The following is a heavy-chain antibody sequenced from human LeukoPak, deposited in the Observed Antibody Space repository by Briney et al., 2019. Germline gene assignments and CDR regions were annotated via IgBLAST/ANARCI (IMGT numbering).Heavy chain of an antibody. CDR2: ISYDGSNK. V-gene: IGHV3-30-3*01. D-gene: IGHD1-26*01. CDR1: GFTFSSYA. Sequence: GGSLRLSCAASGFTFSSYAMRWVRQAPGKGLEWVAVISYDGSNKYYADSVKGRFTISRDNSKNTLYLQMNSLRAEDTAVYYCARDPVSYSGSYFDYWGQGTLVTVSS. CDR3: ARDPVSYSGSYFDY. J-gene: IGHJ4*02.